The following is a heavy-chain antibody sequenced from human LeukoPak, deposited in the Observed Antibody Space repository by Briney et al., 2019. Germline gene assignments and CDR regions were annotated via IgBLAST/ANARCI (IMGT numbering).Heavy chain of an antibody. Sequence: GGSLRLSCAASGFTFRSYTMNWVRQAPGKGLEWVSSITSSGIYIYYADSVKGRFTISRDNAKNSLYLQMNSLRAEDTAVYYCARARYDSSGYYGILDYWGQGTLVIVSS. J-gene: IGHJ4*02. D-gene: IGHD3-22*01. CDR1: GFTFRSYT. V-gene: IGHV3-21*01. CDR3: ARARYDSSGYYGILDY. CDR2: ITSSGIYI.